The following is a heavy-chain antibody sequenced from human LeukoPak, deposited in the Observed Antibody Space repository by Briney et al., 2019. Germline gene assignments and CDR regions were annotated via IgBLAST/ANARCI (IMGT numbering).Heavy chain of an antibody. V-gene: IGHV3-30*01. D-gene: IGHD3-10*01. Sequence: GGSLRLSCAASGFTFSNYAMRWVRQAPGKGLEWVSLISSGGTYEYYADSVKGRFTISRDNSKNTLYLQLNSLRAEDTAVYYCARASTYYYDSGSSGPHYFDNWGQGTLVNVSS. CDR2: ISSGGTYE. J-gene: IGHJ4*02. CDR3: ARASTYYYDSGSSGPHYFDN. CDR1: GFTFSNYA.